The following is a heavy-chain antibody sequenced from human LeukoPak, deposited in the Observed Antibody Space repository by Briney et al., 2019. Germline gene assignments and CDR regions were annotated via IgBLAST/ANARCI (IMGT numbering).Heavy chain of an antibody. J-gene: IGHJ4*02. CDR1: GGSFSGYY. V-gene: IGHV4-34*01. D-gene: IGHD3-22*01. CDR2: INHSGST. Sequence: SSQTLSLTCAVYGGSFSGYYWRWIRQPPGKGLEWIGEINHSGSTNYNPSLKSRVTISVDTSKNQFSLTLRSVTAADTAVYCCARARGYYDSSGYRFDYWGQGTLVTASS. CDR3: ARARGYYDSSGYRFDY.